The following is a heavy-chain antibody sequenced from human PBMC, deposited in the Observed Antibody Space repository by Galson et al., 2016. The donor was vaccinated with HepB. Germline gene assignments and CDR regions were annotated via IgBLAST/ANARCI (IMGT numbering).Heavy chain of an antibody. V-gene: IGHV3-23*01. CDR3: ARDRTPVAGVYFQF. D-gene: IGHD6-19*01. J-gene: IGHJ1*01. CDR1: GFAFSSYA. CDR2: ISGSGATT. Sequence: SLRLSCAASGFAFSSYAMIWVRQAPGKKLEWVSSISGSGATTYYEGYGKGRFTVSRDNSTNTISLQMSSLRVDDTAMYYCARDRTPVAGVYFQFWGQGSLVSVSS.